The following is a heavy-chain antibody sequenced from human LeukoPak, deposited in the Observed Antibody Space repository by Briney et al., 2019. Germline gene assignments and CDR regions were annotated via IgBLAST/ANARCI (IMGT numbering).Heavy chain of an antibody. CDR1: GFTFSSYT. CDR3: ARDGDILTGHYRYYFDY. J-gene: IGHJ4*02. Sequence: GGSLRLSCAASGFTFSSYTVNWVRQAPGKGLEWVSSITSSSSYIYYAGSVKGRFTISRDNARKSLDLQMNSLRAEDTAVYYCARDGDILTGHYRYYFDYWGQGTLVTVSS. V-gene: IGHV3-21*01. CDR2: ITSSSSYI. D-gene: IGHD3-9*01.